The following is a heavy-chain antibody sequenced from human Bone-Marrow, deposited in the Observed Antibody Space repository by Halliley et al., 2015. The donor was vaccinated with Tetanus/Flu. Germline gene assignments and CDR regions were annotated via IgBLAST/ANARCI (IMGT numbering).Heavy chain of an antibody. D-gene: IGHD1-1*01. J-gene: IGHJ6*02. CDR3: AKEGQMQLMDF. Sequence: LRLSCTVSGASISSYSWNWIRQPPGKGLEWIGHIYYSGSTNYNPSLKSRVTISVDTSKNQCSLKPNSVTAEDSAVYYCAKEGQMQLMDFWGQGTPVTVS. V-gene: IGHV4-59*01. CDR1: GASISSYS. CDR2: IYYSGST.